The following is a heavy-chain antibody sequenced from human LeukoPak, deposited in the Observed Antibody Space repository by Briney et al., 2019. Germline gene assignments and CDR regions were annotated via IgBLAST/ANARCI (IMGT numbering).Heavy chain of an antibody. V-gene: IGHV4-4*02. CDR2: IYHSGST. D-gene: IGHD6-19*01. J-gene: IGHJ3*02. Sequence: SGTPSLTCAVSGGSISSSNWWSWVRQPPGKGLEWIGEIYHSGSTNYNPSLKSRVTISVDKSKNQFSLKLSSVTAADTAVYYCARVGIAVAGTSLGAFDIWGQGTMVTVSS. CDR1: GGSISSSNW. CDR3: ARVGIAVAGTSLGAFDI.